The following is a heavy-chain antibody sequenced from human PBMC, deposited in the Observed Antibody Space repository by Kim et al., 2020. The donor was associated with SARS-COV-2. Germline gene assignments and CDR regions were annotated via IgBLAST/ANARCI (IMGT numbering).Heavy chain of an antibody. CDR2: IYSGGST. V-gene: IGHV3-66*01. CDR1: GFTVSSNY. D-gene: IGHD3-22*01. J-gene: IGHJ6*02. Sequence: GGSLRLSCAASGFTVSSNYMSWVRQAPGKGLEWVSVIYSGGSTYYADSVKGRFTISRDNSKNTLYLQMNSLRAEDTAVYYCARDWVYYDSSGYYSSYYGMDVWGQGTTVTVSS. CDR3: ARDWVYYDSSGYYSSYYGMDV.